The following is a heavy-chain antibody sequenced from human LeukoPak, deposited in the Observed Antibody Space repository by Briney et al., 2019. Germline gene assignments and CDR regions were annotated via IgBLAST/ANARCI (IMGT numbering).Heavy chain of an antibody. D-gene: IGHD3-3*01. CDR3: ARSRLFWSGYSNDY. J-gene: IGHJ4*02. Sequence: GGSLRLSCAASGFTFSSYWMSWVRQAPGKGLEWVANIKQDGSEKYYVDSVKGRFTISRDNAKNSLYLQMNSLRAEDTAVYYCARSRLFWSGYSNDYWGQGTLVTVSS. V-gene: IGHV3-7*01. CDR1: GFTFSSYW. CDR2: IKQDGSEK.